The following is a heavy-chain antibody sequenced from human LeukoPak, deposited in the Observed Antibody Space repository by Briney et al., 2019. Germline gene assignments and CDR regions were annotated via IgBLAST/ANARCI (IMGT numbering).Heavy chain of an antibody. CDR3: ARGEPADY. Sequence: GGSLGLSCAASGFTVSSNYMSWVRQAPGKGLEWVSVIYSGGSTYYADSVKGRFTISRDNSKNTLYLQMNSLRAEDTAVYYCARGEPADYWGQGTLVTVSS. CDR1: GFTVSSNY. V-gene: IGHV3-53*01. CDR2: IYSGGST. D-gene: IGHD1-26*01. J-gene: IGHJ4*02.